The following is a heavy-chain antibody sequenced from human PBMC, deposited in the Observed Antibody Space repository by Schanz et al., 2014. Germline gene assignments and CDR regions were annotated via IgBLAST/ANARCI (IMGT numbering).Heavy chain of an antibody. V-gene: IGHV3-33*06. CDR2: IWYDGNNK. CDR3: AKDPHRDYGGKPQAFDI. CDR1: GFTFSAYG. Sequence: QVQLVESGGGVVQPGRSLRLSCAASGFTFSAYGMHWVRQAPGKGLEWVAVIWYDGNNKYYADSVKGRFTFSRDNSKNTLYLQMNSLRAEDTALYYCAKDPHRDYGGKPQAFDIWGQGTMVTVSS. D-gene: IGHD4-17*01. J-gene: IGHJ3*02.